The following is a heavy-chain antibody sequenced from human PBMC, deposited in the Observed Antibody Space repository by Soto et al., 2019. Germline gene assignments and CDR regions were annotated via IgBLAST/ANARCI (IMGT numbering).Heavy chain of an antibody. CDR3: ARDPVVPAASPLYYYYYGMDV. V-gene: IGHV3-7*01. J-gene: IGHJ6*02. D-gene: IGHD2-2*01. CDR1: GFTFSSYW. CDR2: IKQDGSEK. Sequence: PGGSLRLSCAASGFTFSSYWMSWVRQAPGKGLEWVANIKQDGSEKYYVDSVKGRFTISRDNAKNSLYLQMNSLRAEDTAVYYCARDPVVPAASPLYYYYYGMDVWGQGTTVTVSS.